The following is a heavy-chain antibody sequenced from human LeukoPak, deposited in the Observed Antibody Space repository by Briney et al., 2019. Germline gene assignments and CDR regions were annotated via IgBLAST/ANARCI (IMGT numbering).Heavy chain of an antibody. Sequence: PGGSLRLSCAASGFTVIINDMTWVRQAPGKGLEWVSVLYSDGNTKYADSVQGRFTISRDNSKNTLCLEMNSLSPDDTAVYYCARGVEPLAANTLAYWGQGTLVIVSS. V-gene: IGHV3-53*01. CDR1: GFTVIIND. D-gene: IGHD1-14*01. CDR3: ARGVEPLAANTLAY. CDR2: LYSDGNT. J-gene: IGHJ4*02.